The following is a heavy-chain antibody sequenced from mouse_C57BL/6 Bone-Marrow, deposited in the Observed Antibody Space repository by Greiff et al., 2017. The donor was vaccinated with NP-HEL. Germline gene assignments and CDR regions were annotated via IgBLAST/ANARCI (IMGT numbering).Heavy chain of an antibody. CDR3: TYRGWYAD. V-gene: IGHV1-15*01. D-gene: IGHD5-5*01. Sequence: VQLQQSGAELVRPGASVTLSCKASGYTFTDYEMHWVKQTPVHGLEWIGAIDPETGGTAYNQKFKGKATLTADKSSSTAYMELRSLTSEDSAVYYCTYRGWYADWGQGTLVTVSA. CDR2: IDPETGGT. J-gene: IGHJ3*01. CDR1: GYTFTDYE.